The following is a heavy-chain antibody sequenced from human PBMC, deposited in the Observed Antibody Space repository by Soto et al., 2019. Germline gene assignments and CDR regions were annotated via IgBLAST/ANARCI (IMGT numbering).Heavy chain of an antibody. CDR2: IIPIFGTA. V-gene: IGHV1-69*13. Sequence: ASVKVSCKASGGTFSSYAISWVRQAPRQGLEWMGGIIPIFGTANYAQKLQGRVTITADESTSTAYMELSSLRSEDTAVYYCARGAYSGYDNYYYYGMDVWGQGTTVTVSS. J-gene: IGHJ6*02. CDR1: GGTFSSYA. CDR3: ARGAYSGYDNYYYYGMDV. D-gene: IGHD5-12*01.